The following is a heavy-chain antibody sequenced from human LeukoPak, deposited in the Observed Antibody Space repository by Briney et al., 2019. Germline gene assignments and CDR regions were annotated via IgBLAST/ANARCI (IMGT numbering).Heavy chain of an antibody. CDR2: IYYSGRT. Sequence: PSQTLSLTCTVSGGSISSGGYYWSWIRQHPGKGLEWIGYIYYSGRTSYSPSLKSRVSISVDTSKNQFSLKLSSVTAADTAVYYCARSGYSSSLRPYYYYGMDVWGQGTTVTVSS. J-gene: IGHJ6*02. V-gene: IGHV4-31*03. CDR1: GGSISSGGYY. D-gene: IGHD6-6*01. CDR3: ARSGYSSSLRPYYYYGMDV.